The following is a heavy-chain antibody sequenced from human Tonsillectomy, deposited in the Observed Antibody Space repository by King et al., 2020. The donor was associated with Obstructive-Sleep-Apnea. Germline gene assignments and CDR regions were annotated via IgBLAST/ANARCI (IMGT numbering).Heavy chain of an antibody. J-gene: IGHJ3*02. D-gene: IGHD3-16*01. CDR1: GFTFSRYA. V-gene: IGHV3-30-3*01. Sequence: QVQLVESGGGVVQPGRSLRLSCAASGFTFSRYAMYWVRQAPGKGLEWVAVISYDGINEYYADSVKGRLTISRDNCKNMLYLQMNSLRAEDTAVYYCARDFEYYLDVEAFDIWGQGTMVTVSS. CDR3: ARDFEYYLDVEAFDI. CDR2: ISYDGINE.